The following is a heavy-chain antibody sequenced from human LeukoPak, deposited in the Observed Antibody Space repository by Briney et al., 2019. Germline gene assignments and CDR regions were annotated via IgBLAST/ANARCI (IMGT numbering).Heavy chain of an antibody. Sequence: SETLSLTCTVSGGSISSSSYCWGWIRQPPGKGLEWIVSIYYRGSTYYNPSHKSRVTISVDTSKNQLSLKLGSVNAADTDVYYCAGQDYSGDLGWFDPWGQGTLVTVSS. CDR1: GGSISSSSYC. D-gene: IGHD4-23*01. CDR2: IYYRGST. J-gene: IGHJ5*02. V-gene: IGHV4-39*01. CDR3: AGQDYSGDLGWFDP.